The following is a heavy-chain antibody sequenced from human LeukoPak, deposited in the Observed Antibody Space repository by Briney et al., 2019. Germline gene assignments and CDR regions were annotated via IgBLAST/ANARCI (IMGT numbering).Heavy chain of an antibody. D-gene: IGHD3-22*01. CDR3: ARNYDSSGYRDAFDI. J-gene: IGHJ3*02. V-gene: IGHV3-48*03. CDR1: GFTFSSYE. CDR2: ISSSGSTI. Sequence: GGSLRLSCAASGFTFSSYEVNWVRQAPGKGLEWVSYISSSGSTIYYADSVKGRFTISRDNAKNSLYLQMNSLRAEDTAVYYCARNYDSSGYRDAFDIWGQGTMVTVSS.